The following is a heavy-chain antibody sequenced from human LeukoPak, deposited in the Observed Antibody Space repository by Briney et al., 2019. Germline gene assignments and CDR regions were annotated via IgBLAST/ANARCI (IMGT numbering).Heavy chain of an antibody. Sequence: ASVKVSCKASGYTFTSYAMNWVRQAPGQGLEWMGWINTYNGNTNYAQKLQGRVTMTTDKSTSTAYMELRSLKSDDTAVYYCAREWNFDYWGQGTLVTVSS. CDR3: AREWNFDY. CDR1: GYTFTSYA. CDR2: INTYNGNT. D-gene: IGHD1-1*01. J-gene: IGHJ4*02. V-gene: IGHV1-18*01.